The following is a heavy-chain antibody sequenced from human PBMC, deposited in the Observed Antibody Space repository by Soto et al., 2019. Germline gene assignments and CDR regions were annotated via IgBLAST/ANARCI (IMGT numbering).Heavy chain of an antibody. CDR1: GFTLTSYW. V-gene: IGHV3-7*01. CDR3: ARDRGYLDV. J-gene: IGHJ6*03. Sequence: EAQLVESGGGLVQPGGSLRLSCAASGFTLTSYWMSWVRQAPGKGLEWVGNINEDGSERFYVDSVKGRFTISKDNAKNAQYLQMNSLRADDTAVYYCARDRGYLDVGGKGTKVTVSS. CDR2: INEDGSER.